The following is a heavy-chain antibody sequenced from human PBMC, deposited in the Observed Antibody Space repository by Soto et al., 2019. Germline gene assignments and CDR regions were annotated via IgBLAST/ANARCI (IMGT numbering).Heavy chain of an antibody. CDR3: ARGVWHIVVVVAAPTPYFDY. CDR2: ISAYNGNT. CDR1: VYSFTSYG. J-gene: IGHJ4*02. V-gene: IGHV1-18*01. D-gene: IGHD2-15*01. Sequence: ASVKVSCKASVYSFTSYGIRWVRQAPGQGLEWMGWISAYNGNTNYAQKLQGRVTMTADTSTSTAYRELSSLRSEDTAVYYCARGVWHIVVVVAAPTPYFDYWGQGTLVTVPS.